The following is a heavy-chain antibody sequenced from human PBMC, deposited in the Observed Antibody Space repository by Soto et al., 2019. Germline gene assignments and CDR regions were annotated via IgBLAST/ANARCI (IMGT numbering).Heavy chain of an antibody. J-gene: IGHJ6*04. Sequence: VGSLRLSCAASVFTVSSNYMSWVRQAPGKGLEWVSVIYSGGSTYYADSVKGRFTISRDNSKNTMYLQMNSLRAEDTAVYYCARGPSSYYDGMDGWGKGTKVTV. CDR2: IYSGGST. CDR1: VFTVSSNY. V-gene: IGHV3-53*01. CDR3: ARGPSSYYDGMDG.